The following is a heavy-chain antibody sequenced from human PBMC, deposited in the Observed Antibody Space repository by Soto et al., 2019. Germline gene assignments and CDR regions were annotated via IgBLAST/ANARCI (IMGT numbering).Heavy chain of an antibody. Sequence: GGSLRLSCAASGFTFCIYSMNWVRQAPGKGLEWVSSISSSSSYIYYADSVKGRFTISRDNAKNSLYLQMNSLRAEDTAVYYCARSPQVAAPNDYWGQGTLVTVSS. D-gene: IGHD6-19*01. CDR1: GFTFCIYS. CDR2: ISSSSSYI. J-gene: IGHJ4*02. CDR3: ARSPQVAAPNDY. V-gene: IGHV3-21*01.